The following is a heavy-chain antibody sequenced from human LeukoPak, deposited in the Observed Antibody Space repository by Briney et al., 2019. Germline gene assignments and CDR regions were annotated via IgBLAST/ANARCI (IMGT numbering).Heavy chain of an antibody. CDR1: GYTFTSYY. V-gene: IGHV1-46*01. CDR2: INPSGGST. J-gene: IGHJ4*02. D-gene: IGHD2-15*01. CDR3: ARGGSIVVVVAAILDY. Sequence: ASVKVSCKASGYTFTSYYMHWVRQAPGQGLEWMGIINPSGGSTSYAQKFQGRVTKTRDTSTSTVYMELSSLRSEDTAVYYCARGGSIVVVVAAILDYWGQGTLVTVSS.